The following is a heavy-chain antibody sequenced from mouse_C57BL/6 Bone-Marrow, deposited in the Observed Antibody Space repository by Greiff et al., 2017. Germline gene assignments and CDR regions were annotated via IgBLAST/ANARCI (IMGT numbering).Heavy chain of an antibody. J-gene: IGHJ3*01. CDR1: GYTFTDYE. CDR2: IDPETGGT. CDR3: TMGLTGLAWFAY. V-gene: IGHV1-15*01. D-gene: IGHD4-1*01. Sequence: QVQLKQSGAELVRPGASVTLSCKASGYTFTDYEMHWVKQTPVHGLEWIGAIDPETGGTAYNQKFKGKAILTADKSSSTAYMELRSLTSEDSAVYYCTMGLTGLAWFAYWGQGTLVTVAA.